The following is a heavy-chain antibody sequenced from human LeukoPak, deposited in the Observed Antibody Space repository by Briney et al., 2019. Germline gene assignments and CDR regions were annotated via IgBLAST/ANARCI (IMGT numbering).Heavy chain of an antibody. V-gene: IGHV4-61*01. CDR1: GGSVSSGSYY. D-gene: IGHD2-15*01. CDR3: AGVVVAAYHREYYFDY. Sequence: SETLSLTCTVSGGSVSSGSYYWSWIRQPPGKGLEWIGYIYYSGSTNYNPSLKSRVTISVDTSKNQFSLKLSSVTAADTAVYYCAGVVVAAYHREYYFDYWGQGTLVTVSS. CDR2: IYYSGST. J-gene: IGHJ4*02.